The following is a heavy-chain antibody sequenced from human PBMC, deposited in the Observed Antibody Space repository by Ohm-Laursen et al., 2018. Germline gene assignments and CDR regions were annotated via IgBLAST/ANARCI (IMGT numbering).Heavy chain of an antibody. J-gene: IGHJ4*02. D-gene: IGHD2-15*01. CDR2: IIPILGIA. CDR3: ARGYCSGGSCRGLLDY. V-gene: IGHV1-69*04. CDR1: GGTFSSYA. Sequence: SVKVSCKASGGTFSSYAISWVRQAPGQGLEWMGRIIPILGIANYAQKFQGRVTITADKSTSTAYMELSSLRSEDTAVYYCARGYCSGGSCRGLLDYWGQGTLVTVSS.